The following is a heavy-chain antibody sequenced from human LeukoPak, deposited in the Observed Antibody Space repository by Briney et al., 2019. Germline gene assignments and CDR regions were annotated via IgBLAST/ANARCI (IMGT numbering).Heavy chain of an antibody. Sequence: SETLSLTCTVSGGSISTYYWSWMRQPPGKGLEWIGYIYYSGSTNYNPSLKCRVTISVDTSKNQYSLKLSSVTAADTAVYYWARRSSSWNEYYFDYWGQGTLVTVSS. CDR1: GGSISTYY. D-gene: IGHD6-13*01. CDR3: ARRSSSWNEYYFDY. CDR2: IYYSGST. J-gene: IGHJ4*02. V-gene: IGHV4-59*08.